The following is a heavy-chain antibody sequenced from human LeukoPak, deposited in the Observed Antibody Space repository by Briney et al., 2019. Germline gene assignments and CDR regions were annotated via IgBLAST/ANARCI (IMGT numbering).Heavy chain of an antibody. J-gene: IGHJ4*02. CDR1: GYSFSNYW. Sequence: GESLKISCKGSGYSFSNYWIGWVRQMPGKGREWRGIIDPVDFAVRYSPSFQGQVTISADKSISTAYLQWSSLQASDTAMYYCARQGSTSTWDRYLAYWGQGTQVTVSS. CDR2: IDPVDFAV. V-gene: IGHV5-51*01. CDR3: ARQGSTSTWDRYLAY. D-gene: IGHD6-13*01.